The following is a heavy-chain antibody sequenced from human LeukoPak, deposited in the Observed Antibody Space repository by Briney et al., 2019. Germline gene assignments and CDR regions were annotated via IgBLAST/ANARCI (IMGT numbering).Heavy chain of an antibody. J-gene: IGHJ6*02. V-gene: IGHV4-4*07. CDR1: GGSISSYY. Sequence: SETLSLTCTVSGGSISSYYWSWIRQPAGKGLEWIGRIYTSGSTNYNPSLKSRVTMSVDTSKNQFSLKLSSVTAADTAVYYCARGDSNYEDYYYGMDVWGQETTVTVSS. D-gene: IGHD4-4*01. CDR3: ARGDSNYEDYYYGMDV. CDR2: IYTSGST.